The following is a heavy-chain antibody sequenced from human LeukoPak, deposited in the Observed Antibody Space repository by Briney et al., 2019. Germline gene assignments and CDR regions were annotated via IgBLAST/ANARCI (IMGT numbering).Heavy chain of an antibody. CDR1: GFTFSSYG. Sequence: GGSLRLSCAPSGFTFSSYGMQWVRQAPGKGREWVAFIWYDGSHKYNADSVKGRFTISRDNSKNTLNMQMNSFRAEDTALYYCARDHSSGWYSDYFDYWGQGTLVTVSS. J-gene: IGHJ4*02. CDR2: IWYDGSHK. V-gene: IGHV3-33*01. CDR3: ARDHSSGWYSDYFDY. D-gene: IGHD6-19*01.